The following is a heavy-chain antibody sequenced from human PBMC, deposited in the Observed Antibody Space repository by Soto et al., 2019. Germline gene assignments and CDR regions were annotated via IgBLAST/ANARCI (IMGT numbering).Heavy chain of an antibody. Sequence: PESLSLTSTVSALSIISSSYYWGWIRQPPGKGLEWIGSINNSGSTYYNPSLKSRVTISVDTSKNQFSLKLSSVTAADTAVYYCARLEDFWSGYPDYWGQGTLVTVSS. CDR1: ALSIISSSYY. D-gene: IGHD3-3*01. CDR3: ARLEDFWSGYPDY. CDR2: INNSGST. J-gene: IGHJ4*02. V-gene: IGHV4-39*01.